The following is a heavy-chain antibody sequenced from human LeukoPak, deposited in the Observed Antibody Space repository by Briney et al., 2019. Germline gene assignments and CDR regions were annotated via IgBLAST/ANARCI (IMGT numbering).Heavy chain of an antibody. D-gene: IGHD3-10*01. J-gene: IGHJ4*02. CDR2: INPNSGGT. V-gene: IGHV1-2*02. CDR3: ARDGYGSGKGYFDY. Sequence: ASVKVSCKASGYTFTGYYMHWVRQAPGQGLECVGWINPNSGGTNYAQKFQGRVTMTRDTSISAAYMELSRLRSDDTAVYYCARDGYGSGKGYFDYWGQGTLVTVSS. CDR1: GYTFTGYY.